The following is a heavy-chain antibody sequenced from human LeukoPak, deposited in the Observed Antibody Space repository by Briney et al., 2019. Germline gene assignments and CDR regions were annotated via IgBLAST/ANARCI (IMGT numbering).Heavy chain of an antibody. J-gene: IGHJ3*02. CDR1: GGSISSYY. V-gene: IGHV4-4*07. D-gene: IGHD3-3*01. CDR2: IYTSGST. CDR3: ARDYDFWSGYDAFDI. Sequence: PSETLSLTCTVSGGSISSYYWSWIRQPAGKGLEWIGRIYTSGSTNYNPSLKSRVTISVDTSKNQFSLKLSSVTAADTAVYYCARDYDFWSGYDAFDIWGQGTMVTVSS.